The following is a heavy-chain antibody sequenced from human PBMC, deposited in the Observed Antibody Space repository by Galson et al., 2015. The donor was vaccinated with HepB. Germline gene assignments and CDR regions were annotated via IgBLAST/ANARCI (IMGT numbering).Heavy chain of an antibody. D-gene: IGHD2-15*01. CDR1: GFTVSNAY. CDR2: IYDDGRT. J-gene: IGHJ4*02. V-gene: IGHV3-66*02. Sequence: SLRLSCAASGFTVSNAYMSWVRRAPGRGLEWVSIIYDDGRTYDADSVTGRFTIARDNFKNTLYLYMHSLRPEDAAVYYCTRGLVVNNIDYWGQGTRVTVSS. CDR3: TRGLVVNNIDY.